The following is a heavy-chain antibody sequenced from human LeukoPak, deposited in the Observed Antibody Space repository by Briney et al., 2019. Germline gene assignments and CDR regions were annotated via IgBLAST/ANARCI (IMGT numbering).Heavy chain of an antibody. Sequence: PGGSLRLSCAASGFTFTTSWMTWVRQAPGRGLEWVANIKEDGSVKNHVDSLKGRFTISRDNAKNSAYLQINSLRLEDTAVYYCARDSAFFAFDIWGLGTMVTVSS. J-gene: IGHJ3*02. CDR2: IKEDGSVK. D-gene: IGHD1-26*01. CDR1: GFTFTTSW. V-gene: IGHV3-7*01. CDR3: ARDSAFFAFDI.